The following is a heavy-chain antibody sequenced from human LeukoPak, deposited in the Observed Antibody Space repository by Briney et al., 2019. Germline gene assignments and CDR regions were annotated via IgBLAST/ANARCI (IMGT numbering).Heavy chain of an antibody. CDR3: ARLWEGSSGWYVFGY. V-gene: IGHV4-61*01. CDR1: GGSVSSGRYY. D-gene: IGHD6-19*01. Sequence: SETLSLTCSVSGGSVSSGRYYWSWIRQPPGKGLEWIGYISYSGSTNYNPSLKSRVTISVDTSNNQFSLKLSSVTASDTAVYYCARLWEGSSGWYVFGYWGQGTLVTVSS. J-gene: IGHJ4*02. CDR2: ISYSGST.